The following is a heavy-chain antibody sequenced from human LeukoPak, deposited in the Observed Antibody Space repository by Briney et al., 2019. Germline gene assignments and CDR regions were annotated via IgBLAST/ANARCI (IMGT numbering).Heavy chain of an antibody. V-gene: IGHV3-7*05. CDR2: IKQDGSER. J-gene: IGHJ4*02. CDR1: GFTFSSYW. D-gene: IGHD2-15*01. CDR3: AREVVDNFDY. Sequence: GGSLRLSCAASGFTFSSYWRSWVRQAPGKGLEWVANIKQDGSERYYVDSVKGRFTISRDNAKTSLYLQMNSLRAEDTAVYYCAREVVDNFDYWGQGTLVTVSS.